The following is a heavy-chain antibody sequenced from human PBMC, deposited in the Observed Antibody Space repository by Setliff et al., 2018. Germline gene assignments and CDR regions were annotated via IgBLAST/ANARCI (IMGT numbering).Heavy chain of an antibody. V-gene: IGHV3-21*01. Sequence: GGSLRLSCAASGFAFSSYSMNWVRQAPGKGLECVSSISAGTTYIYYADSVKGRLTISRDNAKNSLYLEMNSLRAEDTAVYYCARGPTLIDYWGQGTLVTVSS. CDR2: ISAGTTYI. CDR3: ARGPTLIDY. J-gene: IGHJ4*02. D-gene: IGHD3-16*01. CDR1: GFAFSSYS.